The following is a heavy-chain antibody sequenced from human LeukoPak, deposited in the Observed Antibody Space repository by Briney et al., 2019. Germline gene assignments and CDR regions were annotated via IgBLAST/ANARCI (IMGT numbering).Heavy chain of an antibody. CDR2: LSPDGTNT. Sequence: GGSLRLSCAASGFTFSNYGMSWVRQAPGKGLVWVSRLSPDGTNTNYADSVKGRFTISRDNAKNTVYLQMNSLRAEDTALYYCASVRLGHWGQGTLVTVSS. J-gene: IGHJ4*02. D-gene: IGHD3-9*01. CDR1: GFTFSNYG. V-gene: IGHV3-74*01. CDR3: ASVRLGH.